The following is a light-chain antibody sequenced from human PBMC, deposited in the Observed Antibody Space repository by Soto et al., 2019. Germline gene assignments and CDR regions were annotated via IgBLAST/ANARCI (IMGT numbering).Light chain of an antibody. CDR1: SSNIGAGYD. CDR2: GNS. Sequence: QSVLTQPPSVSGAPGQRVTISCTGSSSNIGAGYDVHWYQQLPGTAPKLLIYGNSNRPSGVPDRFSGSKSGTSASLAITGLQAEDEADHYCQSYDSSLSGSGVFGTGTKDTVL. V-gene: IGLV1-40*01. CDR3: QSYDSSLSGSGV. J-gene: IGLJ1*01.